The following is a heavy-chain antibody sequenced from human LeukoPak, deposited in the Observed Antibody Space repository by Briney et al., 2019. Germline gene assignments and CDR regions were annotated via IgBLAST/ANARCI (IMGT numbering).Heavy chain of an antibody. D-gene: IGHD4-17*01. CDR1: GGSISSYY. V-gene: IGHV4-34*01. CDR3: ARGPRRTVTTFPGYYYGMDV. Sequence: SETLSLTCTVSGGSISSYYWSWIRQPPGKGLEWIGEINHSGSTNYNPSLKSRLTISVDTSKNQFSLKLSSVTAADTAVYYCARGPRRTVTTFPGYYYGMDVWGQGTTVTVSS. CDR2: INHSGST. J-gene: IGHJ6*02.